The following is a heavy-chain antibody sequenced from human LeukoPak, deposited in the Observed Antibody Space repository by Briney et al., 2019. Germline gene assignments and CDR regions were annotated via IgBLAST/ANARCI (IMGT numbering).Heavy chain of an antibody. CDR3: ARSRYRIAAGTYYYYYYGMDV. D-gene: IGHD6-13*01. V-gene: IGHV1-69*13. CDR1: GGTFSSYA. Sequence: SVKVSCKASGGTFSSYAISWVRQAPGQGLEWMGGIIPIFGTANYAQKFQGRVTITADESTSTAYMELSSLRSEDTAVYYCARSRYRIAAGTYYYYYYGMDVWGQGTTVTVSS. J-gene: IGHJ6*02. CDR2: IIPIFGTA.